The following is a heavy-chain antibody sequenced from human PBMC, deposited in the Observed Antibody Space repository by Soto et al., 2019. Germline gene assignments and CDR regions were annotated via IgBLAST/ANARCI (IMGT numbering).Heavy chain of an antibody. V-gene: IGHV3-30*18. CDR3: AKDQGAEG. D-gene: IGHD3-16*01. J-gene: IGHJ4*02. CDR1: GFTFTSHG. CDR2: ISSDGSNK. Sequence: QVQLVESGGGVVQPGRSLRLSCAASGFTFTSHGMHWVRQAPGKGLEWVAVISSDGSNKYYADSVKGRFTISRDNSKDTLYLQMDSLRPEDTAVYYCAKDQGAEGWGQGTLVTVSS.